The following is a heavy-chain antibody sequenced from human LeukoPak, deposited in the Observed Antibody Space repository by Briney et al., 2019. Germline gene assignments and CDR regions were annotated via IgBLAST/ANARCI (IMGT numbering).Heavy chain of an antibody. Sequence: ASVKVSCKASGGTFSSYAISWVRQAPGQGLEWMGGIIPIFGTANYAQKFQGRVTITADESTSTAYMELSSLRSDDTAVYYCARWTRGVAADYWGQGTLVTVSS. V-gene: IGHV1-69*13. CDR3: ARWTRGVAADY. J-gene: IGHJ4*02. D-gene: IGHD6-19*01. CDR1: GGTFSSYA. CDR2: IIPIFGTA.